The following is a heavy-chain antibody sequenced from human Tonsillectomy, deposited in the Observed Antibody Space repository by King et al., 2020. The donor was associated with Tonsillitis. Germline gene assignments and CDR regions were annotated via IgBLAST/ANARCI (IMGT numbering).Heavy chain of an antibody. CDR2: INHSGST. CDR1: GGSFSGYY. Sequence: VQLQQWGAGLLKPSETLSLTCAVYGGSFSGYYWSWIRQPPGKGLEWIGEINHSGSTNSNPSLKCRCPISVDTSKNQFSLKLRSVTAADTAVYYCASPRYCSGGSCYSRARAFDIWGQGTMVTVSS. D-gene: IGHD2-15*01. J-gene: IGHJ3*02. V-gene: IGHV4-34*01. CDR3: ASPRYCSGGSCYSRARAFDI.